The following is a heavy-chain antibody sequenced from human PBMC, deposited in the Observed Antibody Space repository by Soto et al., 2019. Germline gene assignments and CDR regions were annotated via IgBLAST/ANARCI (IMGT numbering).Heavy chain of an antibody. CDR3: ARVGVESAGVDY. V-gene: IGHV3-21*01. J-gene: IGHJ4*02. D-gene: IGHD3-16*01. Sequence: EVQLVESGGGLVKPGGSLRLSCAASGFTFSSYSMNWVRQAPGKGLEWVSSISSTNTYIYYADSVKGRFTISRDNAKISLCLQVSSLRAVDMAVYFYARVGVESAGVDYWGKGPLVTVSS. CDR2: ISSTNTYI. CDR1: GFTFSSYS.